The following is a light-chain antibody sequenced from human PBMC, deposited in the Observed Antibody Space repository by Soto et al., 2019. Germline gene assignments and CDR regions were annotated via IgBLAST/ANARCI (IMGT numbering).Light chain of an antibody. J-gene: IGKJ4*01. Sequence: IQLTQSPSSLSASVGDRVTITCRASQGISSYLDWYQQKPAKAPKLLIYAASTLQSGVPSRFSGSGSGTDFALTISSLQPEDFATYYCQQLNSYLTFGGGTKVEIK. V-gene: IGKV1-9*01. CDR1: QGISSY. CDR3: QQLNSYLT. CDR2: AAS.